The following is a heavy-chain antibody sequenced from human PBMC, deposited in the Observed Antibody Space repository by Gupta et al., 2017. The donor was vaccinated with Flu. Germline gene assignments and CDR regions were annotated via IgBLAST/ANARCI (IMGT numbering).Heavy chain of an antibody. CDR2: ISYRGSI. V-gene: IGHV4-31*02. J-gene: IGHJ4*02. Sequence: SSVPYYWSWIRQHPGKGLEWLGYISYRGSIYYNPSLKSRGTISVDTSKNQFSLELTSVTAADTAVYYCARSNGFLGDYFDFWGQGTLVTVSS. CDR3: ARSNGFLGDYFDF. D-gene: IGHD2-8*01. CDR1: SSVPYY.